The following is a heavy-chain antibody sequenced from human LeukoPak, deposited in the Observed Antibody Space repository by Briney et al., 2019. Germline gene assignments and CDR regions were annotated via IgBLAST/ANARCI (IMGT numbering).Heavy chain of an antibody. V-gene: IGHV4-59*01. J-gene: IGHJ4*02. D-gene: IGHD3-10*01. CDR1: GGSITSYY. CDR3: ARSKGSGNYFDY. Sequence: SETLSLTCTVSGGSITSYYWNWIRQPPGKGQEWVGYISDSGNTNYNPSLKSRVTISIDTSKNQFSLKLTSVTAADTAIYYCARSKGSGNYFDYWGQGTLVTVSS. CDR2: ISDSGNT.